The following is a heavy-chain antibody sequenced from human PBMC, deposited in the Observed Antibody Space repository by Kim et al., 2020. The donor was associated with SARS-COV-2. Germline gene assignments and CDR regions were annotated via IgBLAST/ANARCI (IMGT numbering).Heavy chain of an antibody. Sequence: GGSLRLSCAASGFTFDDYAMHWVCQAPGQGLEWVSLISGDGGSTYYADSVKGRFTISRDNSKNYLYLQMNSLRTEGTALYYCAKVQSAGSLGGVDYWGQGTLVTVSS. V-gene: IGHV3-43*02. CDR3: AKVQSAGSLGGVDY. J-gene: IGHJ4*02. D-gene: IGHD3-10*01. CDR2: ISGDGGST. CDR1: GFTFDDYA.